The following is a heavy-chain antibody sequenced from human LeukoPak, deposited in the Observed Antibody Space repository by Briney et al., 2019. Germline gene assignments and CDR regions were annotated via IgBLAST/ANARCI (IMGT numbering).Heavy chain of an antibody. CDR1: GYTFTGYY. Sequence: ASVKVSCKASGYTFTGYYMHWVRQAPGQGLEWMGWINPNSGGTNYAQKFQGRVTMTRDTSISTAYMELSRLRSDDTAVYYCARVPTYYHYGMDVWGQGTTVTVSS. V-gene: IGHV1-2*02. D-gene: IGHD1-26*01. J-gene: IGHJ6*02. CDR3: ARVPTYYHYGMDV. CDR2: INPNSGGT.